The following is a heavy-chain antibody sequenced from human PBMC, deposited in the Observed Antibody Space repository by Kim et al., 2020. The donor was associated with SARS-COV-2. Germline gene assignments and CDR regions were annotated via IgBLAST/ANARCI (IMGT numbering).Heavy chain of an antibody. CDR1: GGSFSGYY. D-gene: IGHD3-3*01. J-gene: IGHJ4*02. Sequence: SETLSLTCAVYGGSFSGYYWSWIRQPPGKGLEWIGEINHSGSTNYNPSLKSRVTISVDTSKNQFSLKLSSVTAADTAVYYCARVTILGPSAYYFDYWGQG. CDR2: INHSGST. CDR3: ARVTILGPSAYYFDY. V-gene: IGHV4-34*01.